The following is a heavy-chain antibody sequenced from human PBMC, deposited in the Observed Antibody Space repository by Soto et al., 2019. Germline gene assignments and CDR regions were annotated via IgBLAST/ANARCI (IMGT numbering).Heavy chain of an antibody. D-gene: IGHD6-19*01. Sequence: EVQLVESGGGLVQPGGSLRLSCAASGFSISRYWMSWVRQAPGKGLEWVADKKQDGSEEYYVDSVKGRFTVSRDNAKNSVYLQLTSLRAEDTAVYYCANRPGIAVAGRGDYFDYWGQGTLVTVSS. CDR1: GFSISRYW. CDR3: ANRPGIAVAGRGDYFDY. J-gene: IGHJ4*02. V-gene: IGHV3-7*03. CDR2: KKQDGSEE.